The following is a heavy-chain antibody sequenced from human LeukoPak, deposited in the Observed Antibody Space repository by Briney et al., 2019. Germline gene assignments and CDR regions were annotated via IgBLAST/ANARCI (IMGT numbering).Heavy chain of an antibody. CDR1: GFPFSSYA. J-gene: IGHJ6*04. CDR2: ISSSGSTI. Sequence: GGSLRLSCAVSGFPFSSYAMSWVRQAPGKGLEWVSYISSSGSTIYYADSVKGRFTISRDNAKNSLYLQMNSLRAEDTAVYYCAELGITMIGGVWGKGTTVTISS. CDR3: AELGITMIGGV. V-gene: IGHV3-48*03. D-gene: IGHD3-10*02.